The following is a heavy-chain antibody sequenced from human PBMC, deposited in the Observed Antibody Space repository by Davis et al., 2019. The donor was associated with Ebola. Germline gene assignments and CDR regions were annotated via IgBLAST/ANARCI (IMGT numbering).Heavy chain of an antibody. V-gene: IGHV4-39*01. D-gene: IGHD3-10*01. CDR3: ARLIGAFDP. CDR2: IYYSGST. CDR1: GGSISSSSYY. Sequence: MPSETLSLTCTVSGGSISSSSYYWGWIRQPPGKGLEWIGSIYYSGSTYYNPSLKSRVTISVDTSKNQFSLKLSSVTAADTAVYYCARLIGAFDPWGQGTLVTVSS. J-gene: IGHJ5*02.